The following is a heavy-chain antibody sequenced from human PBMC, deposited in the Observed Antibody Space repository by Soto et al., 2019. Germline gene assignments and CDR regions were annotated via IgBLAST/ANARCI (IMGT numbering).Heavy chain of an antibody. CDR2: VSSTGSP. J-gene: IGHJ5*02. V-gene: IGHV4-39*01. D-gene: IGHD3-10*01. CDR1: GGSITNDDYY. CDR3: ARHMARVLIANPYWFDT. Sequence: QLHLQESGPGLVKPSETLSLICTVSGGSITNDDYYWAWIRQAPGKGLEWIASVSSTGSPYYNPSRKIRVTVSLDTSKSQVSLRLLSVTATDTAIYYCARHMARVLIANPYWFDTWGQGTLVTVSS.